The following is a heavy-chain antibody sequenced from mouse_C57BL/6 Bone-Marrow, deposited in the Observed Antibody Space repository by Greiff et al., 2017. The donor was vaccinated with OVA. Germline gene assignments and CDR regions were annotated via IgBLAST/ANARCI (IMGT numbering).Heavy chain of an antibody. CDR3: ARDGSSYYYAMDY. CDR2: IYPGSGST. Sequence: VQLQQPGAELVKPGASVKMSCKASGYTFTSYWITWVKQRPGQGLEWIGDIYPGSGSTNYNEKFKSKATLTVDTSSSTAYMQLSSLTSEDSAVYYCARDGSSYYYAMDYWGQGTSVTVSS. D-gene: IGHD1-1*01. J-gene: IGHJ4*01. V-gene: IGHV1-55*01. CDR1: GYTFTSYW.